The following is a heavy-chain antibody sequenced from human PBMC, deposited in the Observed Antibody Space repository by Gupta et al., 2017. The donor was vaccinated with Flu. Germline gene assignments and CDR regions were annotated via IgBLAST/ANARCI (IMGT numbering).Heavy chain of an antibody. D-gene: IGHD2-2*02. V-gene: IGHV3-23*01. CDR1: SADA. CDR3: ANKPGIVVVPAAID. Sequence: SADARIWVRQASGKGLEWVSAISGGGGSTYYADSVKGRFTISRDNSKNTMCLQMNSLRAEDTAIYYCANKPGIVVVPAAIDWGQGTLVTVSS. J-gene: IGHJ4*02. CDR2: ISGGGGST.